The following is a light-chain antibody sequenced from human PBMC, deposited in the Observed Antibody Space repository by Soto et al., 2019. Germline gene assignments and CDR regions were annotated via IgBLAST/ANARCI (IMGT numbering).Light chain of an antibody. CDR3: QPYYSYPPS. Sequence: IQRTQAPSALSASVGDRGTITCRASQGISSYLAWYQQKPGKAPKLLIYAASTLQSGVPSRFSGSGSGTDFTLTISCLQAEDFTTYYCQPYYSYPPSFGPGTKVDIK. CDR2: AAS. V-gene: IGKV1-8*01. CDR1: QGISSY. J-gene: IGKJ3*01.